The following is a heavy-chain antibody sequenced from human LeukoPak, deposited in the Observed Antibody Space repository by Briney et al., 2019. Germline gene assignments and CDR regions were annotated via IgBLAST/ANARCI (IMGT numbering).Heavy chain of an antibody. V-gene: IGHV1-8*01. CDR1: GYTFTSYD. Sequence: ASVKVSCKASGYTFTSYDINWVRQATGQGLEWMGWMNPNSGNTGYAQKFQGKVTMTRNTSISTAYMELSSLRSEDTAVYYCARRGRYCSGGSCYSDGSYDPWAREPWSPSPQ. D-gene: IGHD2-15*01. CDR2: MNPNSGNT. J-gene: IGHJ5*02. CDR3: ARRGRYCSGGSCYSDGSYDP.